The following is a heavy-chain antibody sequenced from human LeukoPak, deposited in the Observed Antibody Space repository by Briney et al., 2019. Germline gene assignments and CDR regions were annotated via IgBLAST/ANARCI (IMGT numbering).Heavy chain of an antibody. D-gene: IGHD1-26*01. V-gene: IGHV3-23*01. J-gene: IGHJ6*03. Sequence: PGGSLRLSCAASVFTFSSYAMSWVRPAPGKGLEWVSTISTRGGSTYYADSVKGRLTISRDNSTNTLYLQMNSLRAEDTAVYYCAKDREGDSNYYYYYMHVWGKGTTVTVSS. CDR1: VFTFSSYA. CDR3: AKDREGDSNYYYYYMHV. CDR2: ISTRGGST.